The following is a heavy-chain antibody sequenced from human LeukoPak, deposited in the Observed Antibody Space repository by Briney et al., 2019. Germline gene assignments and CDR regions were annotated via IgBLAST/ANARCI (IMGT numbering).Heavy chain of an antibody. J-gene: IGHJ4*02. CDR2: IYYSGST. V-gene: IGHV4-59*01. CDR3: ARGYGDYPFDY. CDR1: GGSISSYY. Sequence: SETLSLTCTVSGGSISSYYWSWIRQPPGKGLEWIGYIYYSGSTNYNPSLKSRVTISVDTSKNQFSLKLNSVTAADTAVYYCARGYGDYPFDYWGQGTLVTVSS. D-gene: IGHD4-17*01.